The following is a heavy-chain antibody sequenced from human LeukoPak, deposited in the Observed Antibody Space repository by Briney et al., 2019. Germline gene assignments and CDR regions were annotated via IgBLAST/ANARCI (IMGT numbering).Heavy chain of an antibody. D-gene: IGHD1-26*01. V-gene: IGHV3-11*06. CDR2: ISSSSSYT. Sequence: GGSLRLSCAASGFTFSDYYMSWIRQAPGKGLEWVSYISSSSSYTKYADSVKGRFTISRDNAKDSLYLQLYSLSAEDTALYCGALVGPQEYFQHWGQGTLVTVSS. J-gene: IGHJ1*01. CDR1: GFTFSDYY. CDR3: ALVGPQEYFQH.